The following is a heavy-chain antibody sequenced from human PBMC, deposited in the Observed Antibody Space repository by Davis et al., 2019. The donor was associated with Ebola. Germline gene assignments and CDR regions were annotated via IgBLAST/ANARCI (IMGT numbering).Heavy chain of an antibody. CDR1: GFTFSSYA. D-gene: IGHD3-3*01. V-gene: IGHV3-23*01. J-gene: IGHJ6*02. Sequence: SCAASGFTFSSYAMHWVRQAPGKGLEWVSSISGSGGSTYYADSVKGRFTISRDNSQNTLYLQMYSLRAEDTALFYCVKEFDFWSGFHYYYNGMDVWGQGTTVTVS. CDR2: ISGSGGST. CDR3: VKEFDFWSGFHYYYNGMDV.